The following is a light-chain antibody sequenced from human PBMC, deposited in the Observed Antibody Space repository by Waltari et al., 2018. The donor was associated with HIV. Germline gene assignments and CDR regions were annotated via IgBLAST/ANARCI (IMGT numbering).Light chain of an antibody. CDR2: EVT. CDR1: TTDVGDNNF. Sequence: QSALTQPASVSGSPGQSIAISCTATTTDVGDNNFVSSYQQHPGKAPKLFIYEVTMLSSGVSNGCAGAKSGNTASLTIYGLQAEDDADYYCSSYTTSSTWVFGGGTRVTVL. V-gene: IGLV2-14*01. CDR3: SSYTTSSTWV. J-gene: IGLJ3*02.